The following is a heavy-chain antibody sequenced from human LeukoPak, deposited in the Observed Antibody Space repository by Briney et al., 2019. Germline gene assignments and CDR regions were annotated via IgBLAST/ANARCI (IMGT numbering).Heavy chain of an antibody. Sequence: GGSLRLSCAASGFTFSSYAMSWVRQAPGKGLEWVSAISGSGGSTYYADSVKGRFTISRDNSKNTLYLQMNSLRAEDTAVYYCAKAGNWGYYYYYYMDVWGKGTTVTVSS. CDR3: AKAGNWGYYYYYYMDV. J-gene: IGHJ6*03. CDR2: ISGSGGST. V-gene: IGHV3-23*01. D-gene: IGHD7-27*01. CDR1: GFTFSSYA.